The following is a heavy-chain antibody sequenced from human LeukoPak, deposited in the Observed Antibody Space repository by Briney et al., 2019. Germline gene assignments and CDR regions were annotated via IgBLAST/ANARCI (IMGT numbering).Heavy chain of an antibody. CDR3: ARWGLGSYGSGSYLYFDY. D-gene: IGHD3-10*01. V-gene: IGHV4-59*08. Sequence: PSETLSLTCTVSGASVSSHYWSWVRQPPGEGLEWIGYVSYSGGTNYNPSLKSRVTISVDTSKNQFSLKLSSVTAADTAVYYCARWGLGSYGSGSYLYFDYWGQGTLVTVSS. CDR1: GASVSSHY. CDR2: VSYSGGT. J-gene: IGHJ4*02.